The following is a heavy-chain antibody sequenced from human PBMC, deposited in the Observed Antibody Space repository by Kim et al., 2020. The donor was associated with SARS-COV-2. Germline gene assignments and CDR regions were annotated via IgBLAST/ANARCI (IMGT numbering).Heavy chain of an antibody. J-gene: IGHJ6*02. CDR3: ASEDYASGFGYYYYYGMDV. Sequence: SQTLSLTCAISGDSVSSNSAAWNWIRQSPSRGLEWLGRTYYRSKWYNDYAVSVKSRITINPDTSKNQFSLQLNSVTPEDTAVYYCASEDYASGFGYYYYYGMDVWGQGTTVTVSS. CDR2: TYYRSKWYN. D-gene: IGHD4-17*01. CDR1: GDSVSSNSAA. V-gene: IGHV6-1*01.